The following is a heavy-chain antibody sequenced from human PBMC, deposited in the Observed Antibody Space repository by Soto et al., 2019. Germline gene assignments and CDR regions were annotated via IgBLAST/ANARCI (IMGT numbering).Heavy chain of an antibody. J-gene: IGHJ4*02. V-gene: IGHV3-23*01. CDR2: ISGSGGST. CDR1: GFTFSSYA. CDR3: AKDLVGSNADYYDY. Sequence: GGSLRLSCAASGFTFSSYAMSWVLQAPGKGMEWVAAISGSGGSTYYADSVKGRFTISRENSKNTLYLQMNSLRAEDAAVYYCAKDLVGSNADYYDYWGQGTLVTVSS. D-gene: IGHD2-15*01.